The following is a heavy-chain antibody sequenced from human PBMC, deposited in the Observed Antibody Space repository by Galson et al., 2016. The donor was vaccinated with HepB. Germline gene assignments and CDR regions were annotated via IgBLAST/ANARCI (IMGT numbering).Heavy chain of an antibody. CDR1: GGSISSSSYF. V-gene: IGHV4-39*01. CDR2: IYYSGTT. D-gene: IGHD6-19*01. J-gene: IGHJ3*01. CDR3: ARQDRAGLVNF. Sequence: LSLTCTVSGGSISSSSYFWAWIRQPPGKGLDWIGSIYYSGTTHYNPSLQSRVSISVDTSKNQFSLRLTSVSAADTAMYSCARQDRAGLVNFWGQGTMVTVSS.